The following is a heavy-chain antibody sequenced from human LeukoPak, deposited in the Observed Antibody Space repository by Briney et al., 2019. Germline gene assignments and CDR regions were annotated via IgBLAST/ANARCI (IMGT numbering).Heavy chain of an antibody. Sequence: GRSLRLSCEASGFAFTDFGMHWVRQAPGKGLEWVAFIRYDGSNKYYADSVKGRFTISRDNSKNTLYLQMNSLRAEDTAVYYCAKVLSGSYFLYYFDYWGQGTLVTVSS. D-gene: IGHD1-26*01. J-gene: IGHJ4*02. V-gene: IGHV3-30*02. CDR2: IRYDGSNK. CDR3: AKVLSGSYFLYYFDY. CDR1: GFAFTDFG.